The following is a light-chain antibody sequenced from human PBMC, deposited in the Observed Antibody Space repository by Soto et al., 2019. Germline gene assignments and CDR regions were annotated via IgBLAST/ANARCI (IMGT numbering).Light chain of an antibody. CDR3: AAWDDSLNGSYV. CDR1: SSNIGSNT. V-gene: IGLV1-44*01. Sequence: QSVLTQPPSASGTARQRVTISCSGSSSNIGSNTVNWYQQLPGTAPKLLIYSNNQRPSGVPDRFSGSKSGTSASLAISGLQSEDEADYYCAAWDDSLNGSYVFGTGTKLTVL. J-gene: IGLJ1*01. CDR2: SNN.